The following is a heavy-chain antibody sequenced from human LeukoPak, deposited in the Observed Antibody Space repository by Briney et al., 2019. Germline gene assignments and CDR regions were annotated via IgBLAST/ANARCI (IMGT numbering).Heavy chain of an antibody. V-gene: IGHV3-9*01. CDR2: ISWNSGSM. J-gene: IGHJ4*02. CDR3: AKDTYSSSWYYFDY. CDR1: GFTFDDYA. D-gene: IGHD6-13*01. Sequence: GGSLRLSCAASGFTFDDYAMHWVRQAPGKGLEWVSGISWNSGSMGYADSVKGRFTISRDNAKNSLYLQMNSLRAEDTALYYCAKDTYSSSWYYFDYWGQGTLVTVPS.